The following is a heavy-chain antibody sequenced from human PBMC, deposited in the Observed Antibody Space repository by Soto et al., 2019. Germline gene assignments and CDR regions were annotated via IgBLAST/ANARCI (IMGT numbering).Heavy chain of an antibody. Sequence: SVKVSCKASGGTFSSYAISWLRQAPGQGLEWMGGIIPIFGTANYAQKFQGRVTITADESTSTAYMELSSLRSEDTAVYYCASSGGSCYSKLCWFDPWGQGTLVTVSS. CDR3: ASSGGSCYSKLCWFDP. D-gene: IGHD2-15*01. J-gene: IGHJ5*02. V-gene: IGHV1-69*13. CDR2: IIPIFGTA. CDR1: GGTFSSYA.